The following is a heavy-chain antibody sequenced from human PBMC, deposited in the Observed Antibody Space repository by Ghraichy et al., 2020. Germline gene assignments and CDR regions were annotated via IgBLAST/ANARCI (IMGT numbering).Heavy chain of an antibody. Sequence: SETLSLTCTVSGCSISSGGYYCSWIRQYPWKGLEWIVYISYIGSTFSNPSLKSRVTISGDTSKNQFSLRLSSVTAADTAVYYCARDYPTQGYFDYWGQGALVTVSS. CDR2: ISYIGST. V-gene: IGHV4-31*03. CDR3: ARDYPTQGYFDY. CDR1: GCSISSGGYY. J-gene: IGHJ4*02.